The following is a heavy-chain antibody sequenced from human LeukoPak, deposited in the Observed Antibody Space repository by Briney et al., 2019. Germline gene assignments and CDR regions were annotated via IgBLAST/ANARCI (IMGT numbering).Heavy chain of an antibody. Sequence: SETLSLTCTVSGGSISSGGYYWSWIRQHPGKGLEWIGYIYYGGSTYYNPSLKSRVTISVDTSKNQFSLKLSSVTAADTAVYYCARADSSGYYYLDYWGQGTLVTVSS. CDR2: IYYGGST. CDR1: GGSISSGGYY. J-gene: IGHJ4*02. V-gene: IGHV4-31*03. D-gene: IGHD3-22*01. CDR3: ARADSSGYYYLDY.